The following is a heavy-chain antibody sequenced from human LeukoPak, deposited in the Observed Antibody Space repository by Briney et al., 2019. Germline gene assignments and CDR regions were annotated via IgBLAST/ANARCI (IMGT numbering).Heavy chain of an antibody. Sequence: SETLSLTCTVSGGSISSGSYYWSWIRQPAGKGLEWIGRIYTSGSTNYNPSLKSRVTISVDTSKNQFSLKLSSVTAADTAVYYCARVSVDTAMAFDYWGQGTLVTVSS. J-gene: IGHJ4*02. CDR3: ARVSVDTAMAFDY. D-gene: IGHD5-18*01. V-gene: IGHV4-61*02. CDR1: GGSISSGSYY. CDR2: IYTSGST.